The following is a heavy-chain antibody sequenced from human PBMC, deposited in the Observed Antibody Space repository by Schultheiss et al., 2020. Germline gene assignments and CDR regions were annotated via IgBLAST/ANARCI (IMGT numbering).Heavy chain of an antibody. CDR3: ARGYSSSWSYYYYGMDV. V-gene: IGHV4-59*01. D-gene: IGHD6-13*01. J-gene: IGHJ6*02. CDR2: IYYSGST. CDR1: GGSISSYY. Sequence: SATMALTCTVSGGSISSYYWSWIRQPPGKGLEWIGYIYYSGSTNYNPSLKSRVTISVDTSKNQFSLKLSSVTAADTAVYYCARGYSSSWSYYYYGMDVWGQGTTVTV.